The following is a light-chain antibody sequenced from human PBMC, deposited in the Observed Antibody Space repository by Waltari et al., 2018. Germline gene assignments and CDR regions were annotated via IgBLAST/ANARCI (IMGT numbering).Light chain of an antibody. J-gene: IGLJ2*01. Sequence: QSALTQPASVSGSPGQSITISCTGTSSAVGGYNYVPCSPQPPGKAPKLMIYDVSKRPSGVSNRFSGSKSGNTASLTISGLQAEDEADYYCSSYTSSSTLGVFGGGTKLTVL. CDR2: DVS. CDR3: SSYTSSSTLGV. V-gene: IGLV2-14*01. CDR1: SSAVGGYNY.